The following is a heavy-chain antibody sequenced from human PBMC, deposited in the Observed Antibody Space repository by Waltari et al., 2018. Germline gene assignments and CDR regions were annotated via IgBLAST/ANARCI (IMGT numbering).Heavy chain of an antibody. Sequence: QLQLQESGPGLVKPSATLSLTCTVSGGSISSSSYYWGWLSQAPGEGLDWMGSIYYSESNSYNLYLKCTVTISVDTSKNQFYLKLSSVTAADMAVYSCERGIWGSYRSFSDYWGQGTLVTVSS. D-gene: IGHD3-16*02. V-gene: IGHV4-39*07. CDR2: IYYSESN. CDR1: GGSISSSSYY. J-gene: IGHJ4*02. CDR3: ERGIWGSYRSFSDY.